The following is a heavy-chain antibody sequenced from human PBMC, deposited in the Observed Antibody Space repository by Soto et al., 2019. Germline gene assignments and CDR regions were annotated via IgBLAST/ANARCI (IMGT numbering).Heavy chain of an antibody. Sequence: GGSLRLSCAASGFTFSSYSMNWVRQAPGKGLEWVSYISSSSSTIYYADSVKGRFTISRDNAKNSLYLQMNSLRAEDTAVYYCARASGRSVTIFGVVITHYFDYWGQGTLVTVSS. D-gene: IGHD3-3*01. V-gene: IGHV3-48*04. CDR1: GFTFSSYS. CDR2: ISSSSSTI. J-gene: IGHJ4*02. CDR3: ARASGRSVTIFGVVITHYFDY.